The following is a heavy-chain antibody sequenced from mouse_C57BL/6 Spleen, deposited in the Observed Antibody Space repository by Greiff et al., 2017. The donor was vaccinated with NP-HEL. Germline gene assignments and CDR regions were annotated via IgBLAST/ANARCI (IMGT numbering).Heavy chain of an antibody. D-gene: IGHD2-5*01. V-gene: IGHV1-59*01. CDR3: ARPAYYSNSYYFDY. J-gene: IGHJ2*01. Sequence: VQLQQPGAELVRPGTSVKLSCKASGYTFTSYWMHWVKQRPGQGLEWIGVIDPSDSYTNYNQKFKGKATLTVDTSSSTAYMQLSSLTSEDSAVYYCARPAYYSNSYYFDYWGQGTTLTVSS. CDR2: IDPSDSYT. CDR1: GYTFTSYW.